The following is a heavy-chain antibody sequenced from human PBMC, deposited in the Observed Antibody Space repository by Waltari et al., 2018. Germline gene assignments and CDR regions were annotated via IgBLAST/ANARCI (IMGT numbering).Heavy chain of an antibody. V-gene: IGHV3-23*04. Sequence: EVQLVESGGGLVQPGGYLRLSCAASGFTFSSSAMSWVRQAPGNGLEWVSAISGSGGSTYYADSVKGRFTISRDNSKNTLYLQMNSLRAEDTAVYYCAKGGEDGYKAFDIWGQGTMVTVSS. CDR1: GFTFSSSA. CDR2: ISGSGGST. CDR3: AKGGEDGYKAFDI. D-gene: IGHD5-12*01. J-gene: IGHJ3*02.